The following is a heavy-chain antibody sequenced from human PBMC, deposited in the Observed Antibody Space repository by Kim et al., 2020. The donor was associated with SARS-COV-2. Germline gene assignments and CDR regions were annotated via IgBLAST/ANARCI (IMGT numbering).Heavy chain of an antibody. J-gene: IGHJ4*02. CDR2: ISDSGVRT. CDR3: EASDY. Sequence: GGSLRLSCAASGFTFSRYAMSWGRQAPGKGLEWVSTISDSGVRTHYADSVKGRFTISRDNSKSTLFLQMNSLRAEDTAVYYCEASDYWGQGSLVTVSS. CDR1: GFTFSRYA. V-gene: IGHV3-23*01.